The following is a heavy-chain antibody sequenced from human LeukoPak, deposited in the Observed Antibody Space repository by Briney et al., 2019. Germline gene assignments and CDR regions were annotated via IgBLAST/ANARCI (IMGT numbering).Heavy chain of an antibody. CDR1: GFTFSSYG. V-gene: IGHV3-30*18. J-gene: IGHJ6*03. CDR2: ISYDGSNK. Sequence: GGSLRLSCAASGFTFSSYGMHWVRQAPGKGLEWVAVISYDGSNKYYADSVKGRFTISRDNSKNTLYLQMNSLRAEDTAVYYCAKTSSYYYMDVWGKGTTVTVSS. CDR3: AKTSSYYYMDV.